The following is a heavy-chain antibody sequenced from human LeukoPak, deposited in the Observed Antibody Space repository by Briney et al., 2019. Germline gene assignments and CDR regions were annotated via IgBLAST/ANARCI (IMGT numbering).Heavy chain of an antibody. CDR1: GYTFTGYY. D-gene: IGHD2-21*01. CDR3: ARAPLFYSSSSRFDY. J-gene: IGHJ4*02. CDR2: ISAYNGNT. Sequence: ASVKVSCKASGYTFTGYYIHWVRQAPGQGLEWMGWISAYNGNTNYAQKLQGRVTMTTDTSTSTAYMELRSLRSDDTAVYYCARAPLFYSSSSRFDYWGQGTLVTVSS. V-gene: IGHV1-18*04.